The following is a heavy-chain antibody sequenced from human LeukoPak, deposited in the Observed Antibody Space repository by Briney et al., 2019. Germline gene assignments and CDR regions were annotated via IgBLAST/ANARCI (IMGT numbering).Heavy chain of an antibody. CDR2: INPNSGGT. J-gene: IGHJ4*02. V-gene: IGHV1-2*02. CDR1: GYTFTGYY. CDR3: ARTDYYGSGSYYY. Sequence: GASVKVSCKASGYTFTGYYMHWVRPAPGQGREGMGWINPNSGGTNYAQKFQGRVTMTRDTSISTACMELSRLRSDDTAVYYCARTDYYGSGSYYYWGQGTLVTVSS. D-gene: IGHD3-10*01.